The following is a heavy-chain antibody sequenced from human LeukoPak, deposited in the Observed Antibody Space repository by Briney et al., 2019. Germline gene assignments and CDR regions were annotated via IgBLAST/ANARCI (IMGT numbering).Heavy chain of an antibody. CDR2: TKEDGGEK. V-gene: IGHV3-7*01. CDR1: GFTFSTYW. CDR3: ARDKYYYDSSGGGYYFDY. D-gene: IGHD3-22*01. J-gene: IGHJ4*02. Sequence: PGGSLILSCAASGFTFSTYWMSWVRQAPGKGLEWVANTKEDGGEKYYVDSVKGRFTIPRDNAENSLYLQMNSLRAEDTAVYYCARDKYYYDSSGGGYYFDYWGQGTLVTVSS.